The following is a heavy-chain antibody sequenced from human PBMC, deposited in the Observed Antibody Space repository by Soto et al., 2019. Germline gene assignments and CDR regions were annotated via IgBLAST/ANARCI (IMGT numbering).Heavy chain of an antibody. CDR1: GGSISSYY. V-gene: IGHV4-59*01. CDR3: ARAAVTHERYHYGMDV. D-gene: IGHD4-17*01. CDR2: IYYSGNT. J-gene: IGHJ6*02. Sequence: LSLTCTVSGGSISSYYWSWIRQSPGKGLEWIGCIYYSGNTNYNPSLKSRVTISVNTSKNQFSLRLTSVTAADTAVYYRARAAVTHERYHYGMDVWGQGTTVTVSS.